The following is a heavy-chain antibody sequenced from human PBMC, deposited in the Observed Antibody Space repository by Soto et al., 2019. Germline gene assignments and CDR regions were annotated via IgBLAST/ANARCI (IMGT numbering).Heavy chain of an antibody. CDR2: IKQDGSEK. CDR1: GFTFSSYW. V-gene: IGHV3-7*01. J-gene: IGHJ4*02. D-gene: IGHD2-15*01. Sequence: GGSLRLSCAASGFTFSSYWMSWVRQAPGKGLEWVANIKQDGSEKYYVDSVKGRFTISRDNAKNSLYLQMNSLRAEDTAVYCCAREQRTIVVVVAASDYWGQGTLVTVSS. CDR3: AREQRTIVVVVAASDY.